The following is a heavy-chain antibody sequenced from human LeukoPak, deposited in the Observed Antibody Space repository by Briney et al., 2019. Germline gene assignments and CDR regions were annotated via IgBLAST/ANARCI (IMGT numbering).Heavy chain of an antibody. Sequence: PSETLSLTCTVSGGSISSGGYYWSWIRQHPGKGLEWIGYIYYSGSTYYNPSLKSRVTISVDTSKNQFSLKLSSVTAADTAVYYCARGQDAYSGRYRGYYFDYWGQGTLVTVSS. CDR3: ARGQDAYSGRYRGYYFDY. CDR2: IYYSGST. D-gene: IGHD1-26*01. J-gene: IGHJ4*02. CDR1: GGSISSGGYY. V-gene: IGHV4-31*03.